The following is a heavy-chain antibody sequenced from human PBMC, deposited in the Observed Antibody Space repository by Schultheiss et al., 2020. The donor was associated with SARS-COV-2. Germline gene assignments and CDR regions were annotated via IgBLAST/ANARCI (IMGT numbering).Heavy chain of an antibody. V-gene: IGHV3-23*01. D-gene: IGHD6-19*01. Sequence: GGSLRLSCAASGFTFSSYAMHWVRQAPGKGLEWVSAISGSGGSTYYADSVKGRFTISRDNAKNPLYLQMNSLRAEDTAVYYCAKAVAALNWFDPWGQGTLVTVSS. CDR2: ISGSGGST. CDR1: GFTFSSYA. CDR3: AKAVAALNWFDP. J-gene: IGHJ5*02.